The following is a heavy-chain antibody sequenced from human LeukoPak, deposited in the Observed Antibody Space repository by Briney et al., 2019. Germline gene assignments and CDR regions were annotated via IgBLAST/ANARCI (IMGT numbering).Heavy chain of an antibody. J-gene: IGHJ3*01. CDR2: IVSDGSHT. Sequence: GGSLTLSCAASGFTFSSHWMHWVRQAPGRGLEWLSRIVSDGSHTFYADSVKGRFTISRDNAKNTLSLQMNSLRVDDTAVYYCARDRGGDDAFDLWGHGTMVTVSS. D-gene: IGHD2-21*01. CDR1: GFTFSSHW. V-gene: IGHV3-74*01. CDR3: ARDRGGDDAFDL.